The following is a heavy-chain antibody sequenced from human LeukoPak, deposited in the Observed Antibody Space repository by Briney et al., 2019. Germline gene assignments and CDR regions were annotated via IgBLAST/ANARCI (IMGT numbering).Heavy chain of an antibody. CDR3: ANGLYGDYNWFDP. V-gene: IGHV1-2*02. D-gene: IGHD4-17*01. J-gene: IGHJ5*02. Sequence: REASVKVSCKASGYTFTGYYMHWVRQAPGQGLEWMGWINPNSGGTNYAQKFQGRVTMTRDTSISTAYMELSRLRSDDTAVYYCANGLYGDYNWFDPWGQGTLVTVSS. CDR2: INPNSGGT. CDR1: GYTFTGYY.